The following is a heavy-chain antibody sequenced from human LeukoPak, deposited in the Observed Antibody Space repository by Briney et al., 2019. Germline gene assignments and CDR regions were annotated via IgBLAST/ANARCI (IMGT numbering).Heavy chain of an antibody. V-gene: IGHV4-34*01. CDR3: ARARRDDYVWGSYRYKAGNNWFDP. J-gene: IGHJ5*02. CDR1: GGSFSGYY. D-gene: IGHD3-16*02. Sequence: PSETLSLTCAVYGGSFSGYYWSWIRPPPGKGLEWIGEINHSVSTNYNPSLKSRVTISVDTSKNQFSLKLSSVTAADTAVYYCARARRDDYVWGSYRYKAGNNWFDPWGQGTLVTVSS. CDR2: INHSVST.